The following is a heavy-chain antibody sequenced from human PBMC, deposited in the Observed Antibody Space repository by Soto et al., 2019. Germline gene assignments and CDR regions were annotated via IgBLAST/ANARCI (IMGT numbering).Heavy chain of an antibody. CDR3: ASHYDSGGYYYRGLDY. CDR1: GGTFNSYA. J-gene: IGHJ4*02. Sequence: GASVKVSCKASGGTFNSYAISWVRQAPGQGLEWMGGIIPIFGTADYAQKFQGRVTITAVESTSTAYMELSSLRSEDTAVYYCASHYDSGGYYYRGLDYWAQGTLVTFSS. V-gene: IGHV1-69*13. CDR2: IIPIFGTA. D-gene: IGHD3-22*01.